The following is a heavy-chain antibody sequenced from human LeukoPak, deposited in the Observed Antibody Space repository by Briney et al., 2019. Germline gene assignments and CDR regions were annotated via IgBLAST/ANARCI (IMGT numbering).Heavy chain of an antibody. CDR1: GGSISSHY. Sequence: SETLSLTCTVSGGSISSHYWSWIRQPPGKGLEWIGYIYYSGSTNYNPSLKSRVTISVDTSKNHFSLKLSSVTAADTAVYYCASTHSGYDSGFDYWGQGTLVTVSS. V-gene: IGHV4-59*11. J-gene: IGHJ4*02. CDR2: IYYSGST. D-gene: IGHD5-12*01. CDR3: ASTHSGYDSGFDY.